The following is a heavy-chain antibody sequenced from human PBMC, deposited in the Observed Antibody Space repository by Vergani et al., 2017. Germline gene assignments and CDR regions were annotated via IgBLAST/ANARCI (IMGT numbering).Heavy chain of an antibody. D-gene: IGHD3-3*01. CDR1: GFTFSSYW. Sequence: VQLVESGGGLVQPGGSLRLSCAASGFTFSSYWMSWVRQAPGQGLEWMGWISAYNGNTNYAQKLQGRVTMTTDTSTSTAYMELRSLRSDDTAVYYCARGPEDFGSGYDFDYWGQGTLVTVSS. J-gene: IGHJ4*02. CDR2: ISAYNGNT. CDR3: ARGPEDFGSGYDFDY. V-gene: IGHV1-18*01.